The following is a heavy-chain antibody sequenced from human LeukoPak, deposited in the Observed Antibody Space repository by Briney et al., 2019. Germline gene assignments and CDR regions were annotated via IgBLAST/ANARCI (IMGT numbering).Heavy chain of an antibody. Sequence: PSETLSLTCTVSGGSINSYYWSWILQPPGKGLEWIGYIYYSGSTNYSPSLKSRVTISVDTSNNQFSLKLTSVTAADTAVYYCARQYYASGSFRFDPWGQGTLVTVSS. CDR3: ARQYYASGSFRFDP. CDR1: GGSINSYY. V-gene: IGHV4-59*08. D-gene: IGHD3-10*01. CDR2: IYYSGST. J-gene: IGHJ5*02.